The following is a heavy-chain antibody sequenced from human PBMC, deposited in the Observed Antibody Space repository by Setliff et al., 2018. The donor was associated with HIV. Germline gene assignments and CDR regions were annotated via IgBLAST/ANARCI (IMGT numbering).Heavy chain of an antibody. CDR3: ARQHYYDSSGRNLMDV. CDR1: GGSISSGSYY. Sequence: PSETLSLTCTVSGGSISSGSYYWSWIRQPPGKGLEWIGYIYYSGSTTYNPSLESRVTISIDTSKNQFSLKLSSVTAADTAVYYCARQHYYDSSGRNLMDVWGKGTTVTVSS. J-gene: IGHJ6*03. CDR2: IYYSGST. D-gene: IGHD3-22*01. V-gene: IGHV4-61*01.